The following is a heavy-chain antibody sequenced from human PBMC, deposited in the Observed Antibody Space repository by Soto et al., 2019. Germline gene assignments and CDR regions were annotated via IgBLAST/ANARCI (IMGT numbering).Heavy chain of an antibody. CDR2: IWYDGSNK. CDR1: GFTFSSYG. D-gene: IGHD3-10*01. Sequence: PGGSLRLSCAASGFTFSSYGMHWVRQAPGKGLEWVAVIWYDGSNKYYVDSVKGRFTISRDNSKYTLYLQMSSLRAEDTAVYYCARDQGDYGNFYWGQGTLVTVSS. CDR3: ARDQGDYGNFY. J-gene: IGHJ4*02. V-gene: IGHV3-33*01.